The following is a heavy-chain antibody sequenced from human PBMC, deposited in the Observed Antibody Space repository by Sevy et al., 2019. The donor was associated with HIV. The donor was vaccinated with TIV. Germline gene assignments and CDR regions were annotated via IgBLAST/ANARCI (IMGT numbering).Heavy chain of an antibody. CDR1: GFSFSNYW. Sequence: GGSLRLSCVVSGFSFSNYWMTWVRQAPGKGLEWVANIKPDGSVKSYVDSVKGRFTISRDNAKNSLSLQMNSLSAEDTAVYYCARDTNYFYVDVWGKGTTVTV. V-gene: IGHV3-7*01. CDR2: IKPDGSVK. J-gene: IGHJ6*03. D-gene: IGHD1-1*01. CDR3: ARDTNYFYVDV.